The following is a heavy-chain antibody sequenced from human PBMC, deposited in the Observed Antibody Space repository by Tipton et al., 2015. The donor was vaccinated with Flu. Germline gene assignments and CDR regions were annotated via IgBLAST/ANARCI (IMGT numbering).Heavy chain of an antibody. V-gene: IGHV4-39*07. CDR3: ATDYYGSGSYYDIDY. D-gene: IGHD3-10*01. CDR2: IYHYGST. J-gene: IGHJ4*02. CDR1: GGSISSVNYY. Sequence: TLSLTCIVSGGSISSVNYYWGWIRQPPGKGLEWIGSIYHYGSTYYSPSLKSRVSISLDKSENQFSLRLSSVTAADTAIYYCATDYYGSGSYYDIDYWDQGTLVTVSS.